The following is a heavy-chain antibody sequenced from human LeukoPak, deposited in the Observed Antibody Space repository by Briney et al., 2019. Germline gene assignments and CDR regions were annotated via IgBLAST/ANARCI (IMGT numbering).Heavy chain of an antibody. CDR2: ISSSSSYI. Sequence: GGSLRLSCAASGFTFSSYSMNWVRQAPGKGLEWVSSISSSSSYIYYADSVKGRFTISRDNAKNSLYLQMNSLRSEDTAVYYCARAISGDYYYYMDVWGKGTTVTVSS. J-gene: IGHJ6*03. D-gene: IGHD3-9*01. V-gene: IGHV3-21*04. CDR3: ARAISGDYYYYMDV. CDR1: GFTFSSYS.